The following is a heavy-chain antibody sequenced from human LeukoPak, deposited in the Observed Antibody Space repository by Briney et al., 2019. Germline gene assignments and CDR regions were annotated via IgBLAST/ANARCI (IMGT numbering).Heavy chain of an antibody. V-gene: IGHV3-11*01. CDR3: AGWGAAGISY. CDR2: ISSSGSAI. CDR1: GFTFSDYY. D-gene: IGHD6-13*01. J-gene: IGHJ4*02. Sequence: GGSLRLSCAVSGFTFSDYYMSWIRQAPGKGLEWASYISSSGSAIYYADSVKGRFTISRDNAKNSLYLQMNSLRAEDTAMYYCAGWGAAGISYWGQGTLVTVSS.